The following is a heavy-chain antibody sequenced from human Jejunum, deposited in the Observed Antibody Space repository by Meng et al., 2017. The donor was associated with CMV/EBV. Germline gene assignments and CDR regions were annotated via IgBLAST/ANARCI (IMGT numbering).Heavy chain of an antibody. CDR1: GLTLSSHW. J-gene: IGHJ4*02. CDR3: ANVRLGY. Sequence: LRLSCEGAGLTLSSHWMSWVRQAPGKGLEWVANIKQDGSVIYYGDSVKGRFAISRDNAKNSVYLQMTSLRAEDTAVYYCANVRLGYWGQGTLVTVSS. D-gene: IGHD1-26*01. V-gene: IGHV3-7*01. CDR2: IKQDGSVI.